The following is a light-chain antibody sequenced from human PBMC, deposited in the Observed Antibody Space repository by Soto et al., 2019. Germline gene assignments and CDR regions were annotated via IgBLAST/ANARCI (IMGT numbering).Light chain of an antibody. CDR3: QQYNNWPPVYT. J-gene: IGKJ2*01. Sequence: EVVLTQSPATLSVSPGQRATLSCRASQSVRNKLAWYQQKPGQAPRLLIYDASTRATGIPARFSGSGSGTEFTLTINSLQSEDFVVYYCQQYNNWPPVYTFGQGTKLEIK. CDR2: DAS. CDR1: QSVRNK. V-gene: IGKV3D-15*01.